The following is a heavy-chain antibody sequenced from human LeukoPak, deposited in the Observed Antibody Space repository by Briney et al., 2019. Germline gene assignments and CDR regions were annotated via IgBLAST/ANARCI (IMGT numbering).Heavy chain of an antibody. CDR3: ARPSGGVFDY. J-gene: IGHJ4*02. CDR1: GFTFSSYG. Sequence: GGSLRLSCAASGFTFSSYGMHWVRQAPGKGLEWVAVISYDGSNKYYADSVKGRFTISRGNSKNTLYLQMNSLRAEDTAVYYCARPSGGVFDYWGQGTLVTVSS. D-gene: IGHD1-26*01. CDR2: ISYDGSNK. V-gene: IGHV3-30*03.